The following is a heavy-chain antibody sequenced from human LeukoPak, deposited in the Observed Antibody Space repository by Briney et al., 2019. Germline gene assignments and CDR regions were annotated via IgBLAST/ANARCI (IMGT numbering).Heavy chain of an antibody. Sequence: SSETLSLTCTVSGGSISSYYWSWIRQPPGKGLEWIGYIYHSGSTYYNPSLKSRVTISVDRSKNQFSLKLSSVTAADTAVYYCARTMVRGAYNWFDPWGQGTLVTVSS. CDR2: IYHSGST. V-gene: IGHV4-59*12. J-gene: IGHJ5*02. CDR1: GGSISSYY. CDR3: ARTMVRGAYNWFDP. D-gene: IGHD3-10*01.